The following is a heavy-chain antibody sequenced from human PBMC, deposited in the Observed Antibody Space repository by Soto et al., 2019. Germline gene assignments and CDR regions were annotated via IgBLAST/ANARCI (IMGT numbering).Heavy chain of an antibody. V-gene: IGHV1-2*02. CDR1: GYTFTGYY. D-gene: IGHD2-2*01. J-gene: IGHJ5*02. CDR3: ARALAYCSSTSCP. CDR2: INPNSGGT. Sequence: ASVKVSCKASGYTFTGYYMHWVRQAPGQGLEWMGWINPNSGGTNYAQKFQGRVTMTRDTSISTAYMELSRLRSDDTAVYYCARALAYCSSTSCPWGQGTLVTVSS.